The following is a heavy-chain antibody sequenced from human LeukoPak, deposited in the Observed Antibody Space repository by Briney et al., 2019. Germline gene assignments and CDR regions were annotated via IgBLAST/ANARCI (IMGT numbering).Heavy chain of an antibody. J-gene: IGHJ4*02. CDR1: GGSMSNYY. CDR3: ARAGVYYYSFANFDS. CDR2: MYYSGTSGTT. Sequence: SETLSLTCTVSGGSMSNYYWNWIRQPPGKGLEWIGYMYYSGTSGTTNYSPSLKSRVTISVDTSKNQFSLKLTSVTAADTAVYYCARAGVYYYSFANFDSWGQGTLLSVSS. V-gene: IGHV4-59*01. D-gene: IGHD3-22*01.